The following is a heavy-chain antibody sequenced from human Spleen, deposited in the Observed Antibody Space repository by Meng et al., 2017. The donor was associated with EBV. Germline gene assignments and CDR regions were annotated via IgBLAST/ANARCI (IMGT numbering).Heavy chain of an antibody. V-gene: IGHV1-2*06. D-gene: IGHD4-11*01. CDR2: INPNSGAT. Sequence: QVQLVQSGSEWRKPWDSVKVYCKAPGYAFTGYYMNGVRQAPGQGLDWMGRINPNSGATNYAQNFQGRVTMTRDTSISAAYMELSSLRSEDTAVYYCARSGDYSNYISPKYYFDYWGQGTLVTVSS. J-gene: IGHJ4*02. CDR1: GYAFTGYY. CDR3: ARSGDYSNYISPKYYFDY.